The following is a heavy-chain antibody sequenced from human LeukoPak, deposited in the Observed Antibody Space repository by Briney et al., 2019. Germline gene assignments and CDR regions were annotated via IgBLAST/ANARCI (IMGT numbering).Heavy chain of an antibody. Sequence: SETLSLTCAVYGGSFSGYYWGWIRQPPGKGLEWIGEINHSGSTNYNPSLKSRVTISVDTSKNQFSLKLSSVTAADTAVYYCARGFLRSGSPTLDVWGKGTTVTVSS. CDR1: GGSFSGYY. D-gene: IGHD3-10*01. CDR3: ARGFLRSGSPTLDV. CDR2: INHSGST. J-gene: IGHJ6*04. V-gene: IGHV4-34*01.